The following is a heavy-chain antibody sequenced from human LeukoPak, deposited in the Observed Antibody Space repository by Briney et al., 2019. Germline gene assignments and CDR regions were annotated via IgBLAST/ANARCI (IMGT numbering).Heavy chain of an antibody. CDR1: GFTFDDCA. CDR2: VSWNSGSI. CDR3: AKGGPIVGATSYYFDC. V-gene: IGHV3-9*01. D-gene: IGHD1-26*01. J-gene: IGHJ4*02. Sequence: GGTLRLSCAASGFTFDDCAKHWVRQAPPTGLERVSGVSWNSGSIGYSDSVKDRFTISRDNAKNSLYLQMNSLRAEDTALYDCAKGGPIVGATSYYFDCWGQGTLVTVSS.